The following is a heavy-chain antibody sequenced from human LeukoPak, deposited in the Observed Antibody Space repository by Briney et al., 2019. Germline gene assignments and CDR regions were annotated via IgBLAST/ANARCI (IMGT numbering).Heavy chain of an antibody. Sequence: SETLSLTCTVSGGSISSYYWSWIRQPPGKGLEWIRYIYYSGSTNYNPSLKSRVTISVDTSKNQFSLKLSSVTAADTAVYYCARWSGSWSLGGFDPWGQGTLVTVSS. CDR1: GGSISSYY. J-gene: IGHJ5*02. CDR3: ARWSGSWSLGGFDP. D-gene: IGHD6-13*01. CDR2: IYYSGST. V-gene: IGHV4-59*01.